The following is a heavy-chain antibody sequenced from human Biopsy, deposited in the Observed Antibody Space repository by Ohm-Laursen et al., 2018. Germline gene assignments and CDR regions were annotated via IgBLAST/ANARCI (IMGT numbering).Heavy chain of an antibody. CDR2: NIPILGTG. V-gene: IGHV1-69*06. D-gene: IGHD3-9*01. Sequence: SVKVSCKAPGGTFSNYGVNWVRQAPGQGLEWLGGNIPILGTGNYAQKFQERVTVAADTSTSTATMELRSLRSDDTAVYYCATKLTGYFHHWGQGTLVSVSS. CDR1: GGTFSNYG. CDR3: ATKLTGYFHH. J-gene: IGHJ1*01.